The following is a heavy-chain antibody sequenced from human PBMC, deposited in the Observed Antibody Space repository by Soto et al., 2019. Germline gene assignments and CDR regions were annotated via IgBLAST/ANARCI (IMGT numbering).Heavy chain of an antibody. D-gene: IGHD3-3*01. J-gene: IGHJ6*02. Sequence: ASVKVSCKASGYTFTSYDINWVRQATGQGLEWMGWMNPNSGNTGYAQKFQGRVTMTRNTSISTAYMELSSLRSEDTAVYYCARTREVTIFGVVISSIYYYGMDVWGQGTTVTVSS. CDR2: MNPNSGNT. CDR1: GYTFTSYD. CDR3: ARTREVTIFGVVISSIYYYGMDV. V-gene: IGHV1-8*01.